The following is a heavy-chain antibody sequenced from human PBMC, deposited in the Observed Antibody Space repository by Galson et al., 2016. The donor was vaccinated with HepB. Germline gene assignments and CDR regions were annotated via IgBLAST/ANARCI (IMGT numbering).Heavy chain of an antibody. D-gene: IGHD4-23*01. CDR2: IGGSDDRT. Sequence: SLRLSCAASGFSLRHNAMAWVRPAPGKGLEWVAAIGGSDDRTDYADSVNGRFSISSDTYRNILYLQMSSLTVQDTAVYYCAKDIYRWSFDYWGQGTLVTVSS. V-gene: IGHV3-23*01. CDR1: GFSLRHNA. J-gene: IGHJ4*02. CDR3: AKDIYRWSFDY.